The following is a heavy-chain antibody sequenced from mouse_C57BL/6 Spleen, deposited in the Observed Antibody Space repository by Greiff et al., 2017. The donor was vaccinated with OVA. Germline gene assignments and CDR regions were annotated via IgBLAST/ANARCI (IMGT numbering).Heavy chain of an antibody. D-gene: IGHD4-1*01. CDR1: GYTFTDYN. CDR3: ARRLTGPYWYFDV. J-gene: IGHJ1*03. V-gene: IGHV1-18*01. Sequence: VQLQQSGPELVKPGASVKIPCKASGYTFTDYNMDWVKQSHGKSLEWIGDINPNNGGTIYNQKFKGKATLTVDKSSSTAYMELRSLTSEDTAVYYCARRLTGPYWYFDVWGTGTTVTVSS. CDR2: INPNNGGT.